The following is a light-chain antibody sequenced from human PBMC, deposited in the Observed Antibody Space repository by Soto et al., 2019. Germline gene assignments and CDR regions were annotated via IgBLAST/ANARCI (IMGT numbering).Light chain of an antibody. CDR2: TAF. J-gene: IGKJ2*01. CDR3: QQSHSIPYT. Sequence: DIQMTQSSPSLSASVGDRVTITCRASQGITSYLNWYQQKPGKVPKLLIYTAFNLQGGVPSRFSGSGTGTEFTLTISSLQPEDSATYFCQQSHSIPYTFGQGTKVQIK. V-gene: IGKV1-39*01. CDR1: QGITSY.